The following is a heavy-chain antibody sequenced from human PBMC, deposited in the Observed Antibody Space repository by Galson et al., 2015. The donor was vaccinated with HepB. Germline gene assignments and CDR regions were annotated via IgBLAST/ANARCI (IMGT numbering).Heavy chain of an antibody. CDR2: IFSNDEK. CDR3: ARNLRFLEWLFHTLGYYYYYMDV. Sequence: PALVKPTQTLTLTCTVSGFSLSNARMGVSWIRQPPGKALEWLAHIFSNDEKSYSTSLKSRLTISKDTSKSQVVLTMTNMDPVDTATYYCARNLRFLEWLFHTLGYYYYYMDVWGKGTTVTVSS. J-gene: IGHJ6*03. D-gene: IGHD3-3*01. V-gene: IGHV2-26*01. CDR1: GFSLSNARMG.